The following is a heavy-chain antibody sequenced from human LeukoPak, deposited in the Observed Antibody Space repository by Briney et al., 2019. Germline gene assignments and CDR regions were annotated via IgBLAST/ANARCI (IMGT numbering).Heavy chain of an antibody. CDR3: ARSTVTTIYFDY. V-gene: IGHV4-39*07. D-gene: IGHD4-17*01. J-gene: IGHJ4*02. Sequence: SETLSLTCTVSGGSISSTSYYWGWIRQPPGKGLEWIGSIYYNGDTYYNPSLKSRVTISVDTSENQFSLKLSSVTAEDTAVYYCARSTVTTIYFDYWGQGTLVTVSS. CDR2: IYYNGDT. CDR1: GGSISSTSYY.